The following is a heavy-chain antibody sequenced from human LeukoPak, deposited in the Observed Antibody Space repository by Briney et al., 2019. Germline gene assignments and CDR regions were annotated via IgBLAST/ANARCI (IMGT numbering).Heavy chain of an antibody. J-gene: IGHJ6*02. V-gene: IGHV3-23*01. CDR2: ISGSGDST. Sequence: GGYLRLSCAASGFTFSSYAMSWVRQAPGKGLEWVSVISGSGDSTYYADSGKGRFTISRDNSKNTLYLQMNSLRAEDTAVYYCVHCGGDCYPCCGMDVWGQGTTVTVSS. D-gene: IGHD2-21*02. CDR3: VHCGGDCYPCCGMDV. CDR1: GFTFSSYA.